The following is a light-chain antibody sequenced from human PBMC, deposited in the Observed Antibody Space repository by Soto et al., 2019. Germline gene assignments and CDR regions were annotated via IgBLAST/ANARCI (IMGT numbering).Light chain of an antibody. V-gene: IGLV2-8*01. CDR1: SSDVGGYNY. CDR3: SSYAGSNNFVV. J-gene: IGLJ2*01. CDR2: EVN. Sequence: QSALTQPPSASGSPGQSVTITCTGTSSDVGGYNYVAWYQQHPGKAPKFIIYEVNKRPSGVPNRFSGSKSDNTASLTVSGLQAEDEADYYCSSYAGSNNFVVFGGGTKVTVL.